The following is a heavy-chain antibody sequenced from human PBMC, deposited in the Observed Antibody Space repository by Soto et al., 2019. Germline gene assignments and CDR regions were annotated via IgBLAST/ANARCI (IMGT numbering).Heavy chain of an antibody. Sequence: QVQLVQSGAEVKKPGASVKVSCKASGYIFTTSAMHWVRQAPGQRLEWMGWINAGNGNTKYSQKFQGRVTITRDTAASTAYMELSSLRSEDMAVYYCARGGLITFGGVMGKFDPWGQGTLVTVSS. J-gene: IGHJ5*02. CDR2: INAGNGNT. V-gene: IGHV1-3*01. CDR3: ARGGLITFGGVMGKFDP. CDR1: GYIFTTSA. D-gene: IGHD3-16*01.